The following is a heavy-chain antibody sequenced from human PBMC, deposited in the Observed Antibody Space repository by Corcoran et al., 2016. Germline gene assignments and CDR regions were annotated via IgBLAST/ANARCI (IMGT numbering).Heavy chain of an antibody. V-gene: IGHV1-18*01. CDR2: ISAYNGNT. CDR3: ANDKGGWAWFGEADY. Sequence: QVQLVQSGAEVQKPGASVKVSCKASGYTFTSYGISWVRQAPGQGLEWMGRISAYNGNTNYAQKLQGRVTMTTDTSTSTAYMALRRLRSDDTAVYYCANDKGGWAWFGEADYWGQGTLVTVSS. D-gene: IGHD3-10*01. J-gene: IGHJ4*02. CDR1: GYTFTSYG.